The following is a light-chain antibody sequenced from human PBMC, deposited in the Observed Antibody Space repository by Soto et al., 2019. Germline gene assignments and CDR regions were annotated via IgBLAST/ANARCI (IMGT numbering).Light chain of an antibody. J-gene: IGKJ1*01. Sequence: EVVLTQSPYTLSLPPGERSTLSCMASQSISSYLAWYQQKPGQAPRLLIYGASTRATGIPARFSGSGSGTEFTLTISSLQSEDFAVYYCQQYNNWPPWTFGQGTKVDI. CDR1: QSISSY. CDR2: GAS. V-gene: IGKV3-15*01. CDR3: QQYNNWPPWT.